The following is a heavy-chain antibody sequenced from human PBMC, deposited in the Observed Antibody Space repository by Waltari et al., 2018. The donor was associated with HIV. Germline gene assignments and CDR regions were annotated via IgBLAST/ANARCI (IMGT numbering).Heavy chain of an antibody. V-gene: IGHV1-2*02. Sequence: QDQLIQSGTEVKEPGASLRVSCRASGYNFIGYFIHWVRQAPGQGLEWMGDLNPRSGDTEYAQKFRGRVTLTGDTSVNTAYLDLKGLRFDDTATYFCHRPWDSDHWGSDLWGQGTLVIVS. CDR3: HRPWDSDHWGSDL. D-gene: IGHD3-16*01. CDR2: LNPRSGDT. CDR1: GYNFIGYF. J-gene: IGHJ4*01.